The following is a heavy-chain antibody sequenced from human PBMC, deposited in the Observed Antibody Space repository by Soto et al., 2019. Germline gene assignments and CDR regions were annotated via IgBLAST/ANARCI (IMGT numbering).Heavy chain of an antibody. V-gene: IGHV1-18*01. CDR3: AIVVGALGHWFAP. Sequence: QVQLVQSGAEVKKPGASVKVSCKASGYTFTSYGLSWVRQAPGQGLEWMGRISAYNYNTNYAQKLQGRVTMTTDTSTSTAYTELRSLRSDDTAVYYCAIVVGALGHWFAPWGQGTLVSVSS. D-gene: IGHD1-26*01. CDR1: GYTFTSYG. J-gene: IGHJ5*02. CDR2: ISAYNYNT.